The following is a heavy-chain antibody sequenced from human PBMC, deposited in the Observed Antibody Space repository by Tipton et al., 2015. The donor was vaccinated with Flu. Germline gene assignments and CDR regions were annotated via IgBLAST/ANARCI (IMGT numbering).Heavy chain of an antibody. Sequence: SGVTFSSLHMNWVRQAPGKGLEWVSSIDAGSRYTFFADSVKGRFSISRDNARNSLYLQMNSLSAEDTAVYYCATRDHTYFGTAYYWGQGTLVTVSS. D-gene: IGHD2/OR15-2a*01. V-gene: IGHV3-21*01. CDR3: ATRDHTYFGTAYY. CDR2: IDAGSRYT. CDR1: GVTFSSLH. J-gene: IGHJ4*02.